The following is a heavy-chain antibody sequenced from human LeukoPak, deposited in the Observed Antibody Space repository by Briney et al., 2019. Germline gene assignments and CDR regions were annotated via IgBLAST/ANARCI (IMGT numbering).Heavy chain of an antibody. J-gene: IGHJ5*02. Sequence: PGGSLRLSCAASGFTFSSYAMSWVRQAPGKGLEWVSAISGSGGSTYYADSVKGRFAISRDNSKNTLYLQMNSLRAEDTAVYYCAKVGIAAAGTSPGVFDPWGQGTLVTVSS. CDR3: AKVGIAAAGTSPGVFDP. CDR1: GFTFSSYA. D-gene: IGHD6-13*01. CDR2: ISGSGGST. V-gene: IGHV3-23*01.